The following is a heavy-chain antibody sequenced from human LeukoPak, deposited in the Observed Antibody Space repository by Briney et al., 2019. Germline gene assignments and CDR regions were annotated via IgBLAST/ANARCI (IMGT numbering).Heavy chain of an antibody. V-gene: IGHV4-59*01. Sequence: SETLSLTCTVSGGSISSYYWSWIRQPPGEGLEWIGYIYYSGSTNYNPSLKSRVTISVDTSKNQFSLKLSSVTAADTAVYYCARGVFYSSGWYDYWGQGTLVTVSS. CDR1: GGSISSYY. D-gene: IGHD6-19*01. CDR2: IYYSGST. CDR3: ARGVFYSSGWYDY. J-gene: IGHJ4*02.